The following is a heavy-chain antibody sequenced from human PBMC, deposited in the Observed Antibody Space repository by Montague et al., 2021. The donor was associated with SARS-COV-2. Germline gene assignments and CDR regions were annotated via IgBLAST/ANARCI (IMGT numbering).Heavy chain of an antibody. J-gene: IGHJ6*02. V-gene: IGHV4-34*01. CDR2: INHSANT. Sequence: SETLSLTCAVYGGSLGGYYWSWIRQSPEKGLEWIGEINHSANTKYNPSLKSPVTISIDTSKNQFSLKMTSVTAADTATYYCASGIYPSGSYYNRYYYGLNIWGPGTTVIVSS. CDR1: GGSLGGYY. D-gene: IGHD3-10*01. CDR3: ASGIYPSGSYYNRYYYGLNI.